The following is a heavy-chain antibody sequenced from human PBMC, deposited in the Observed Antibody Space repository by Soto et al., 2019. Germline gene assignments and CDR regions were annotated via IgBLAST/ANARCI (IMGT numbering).Heavy chain of an antibody. CDR1: GGTFSSYA. Sequence: QVQLVQSGAEVKKPGSSVKVSCKASGGTFSSYAISWVRQAPGQGLEWMGGIIPIFGTANYAQKFQGRVTITADESTSTDYMELSSLRSKDTAVYYCARRIARSGYFDLWGRGTLVTVSS. J-gene: IGHJ2*01. V-gene: IGHV1-69*12. D-gene: IGHD2-21*01. CDR2: IIPIFGTA. CDR3: ARRIARSGYFDL.